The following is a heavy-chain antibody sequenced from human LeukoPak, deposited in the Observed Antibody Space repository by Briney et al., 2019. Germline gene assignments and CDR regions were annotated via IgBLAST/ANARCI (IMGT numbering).Heavy chain of an antibody. CDR3: ARAGSSGWYSGWFDP. J-gene: IGHJ5*02. CDR2: INSDGSST. CDR1: GFTFSSYA. Sequence: PGGSLRLSCAASGFTFSSYAMNWVRQAPGKGLVWVSRINSDGSSTSYADSVKGRFTISRDNAKNTLYLQMNSLRAEDTAVYYCARAGSSGWYSGWFDPWGQGTLVTVSS. D-gene: IGHD6-19*01. V-gene: IGHV3-74*01.